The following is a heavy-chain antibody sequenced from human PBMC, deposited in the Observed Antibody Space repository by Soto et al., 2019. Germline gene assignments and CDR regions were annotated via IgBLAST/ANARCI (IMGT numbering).Heavy chain of an antibody. J-gene: IGHJ5*02. D-gene: IGHD7-27*01. V-gene: IGHV3-23*01. CDR1: GFTFSASA. Sequence: VQLLESGGTLLQPGGSLRLSCAASGFTFSASAMSWVRQAPGRGLECFSTVSANGGSTYYTDSVKGRFTISRDNSKNTLYLQMNSLRADDTAVYFCVKNWALESWGQGTLVTVSS. CDR2: VSANGGST. CDR3: VKNWALES.